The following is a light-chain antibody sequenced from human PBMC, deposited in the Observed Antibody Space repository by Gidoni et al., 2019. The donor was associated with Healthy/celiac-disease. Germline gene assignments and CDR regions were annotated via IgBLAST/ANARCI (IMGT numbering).Light chain of an antibody. CDR2: GAS. CDR3: QQYGSSPDS. Sequence: EIGLTQSTGTLSLFPGERATRSCRASQSVSSSDLAWYQQKPGQAPRPLIYGASSRATGIPDRFSGSGSGTDFTLTISRLEPEDFAVYYCQQYGSSPDSFXXXTKLEIK. CDR1: QSVSSSD. V-gene: IGKV3-20*01. J-gene: IGKJ2*03.